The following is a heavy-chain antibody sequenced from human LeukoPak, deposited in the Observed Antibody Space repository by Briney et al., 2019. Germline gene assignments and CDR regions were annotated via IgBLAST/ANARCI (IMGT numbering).Heavy chain of an antibody. J-gene: IGHJ4*02. CDR2: INHSGST. D-gene: IGHD6-13*01. CDR1: GGSFSGYY. CDR3: ASSSSWYKPTPY. V-gene: IGHV4-34*01. Sequence: SETLSLTCAVNGGSFSGYYWSWIRQPPGKGLEWIGEINHSGSTNYNPSLKSRVTISVDTSKNQFSLKLSSVTAADTAVYYCASSSSWYKPTPYWDQGTLVTVSS.